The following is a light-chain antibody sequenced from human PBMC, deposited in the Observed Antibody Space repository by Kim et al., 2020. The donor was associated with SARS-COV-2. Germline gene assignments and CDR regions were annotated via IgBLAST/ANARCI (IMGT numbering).Light chain of an antibody. V-gene: IGLV1-51*01. Sequence: SCHGINPNLAIFYFSRSQPHQAASPKSSIHDNNNRPSGMPDRFSGSKSVTSATLGITGIQTGDEADYYCGVWDGSLRTYFFGTGTKVTVL. J-gene: IGLJ1*01. CDR3: GVWDGSLRTYF. CDR2: DNN. CDR1: NPNLAIFY.